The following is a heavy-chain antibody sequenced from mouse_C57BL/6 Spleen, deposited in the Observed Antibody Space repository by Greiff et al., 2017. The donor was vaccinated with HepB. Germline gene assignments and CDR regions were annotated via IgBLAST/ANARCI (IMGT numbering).Heavy chain of an antibody. J-gene: IGHJ4*01. V-gene: IGHV1-26*01. CDR1: GYTFTDYY. CDR2: INPNNGGT. Sequence: EVQLQQSGPELVKPGASVKISCKASGYTFTDYYMNWVKQSHGKSLEWIGDINPNNGGTSYNQKFKGKATLTVAKSSSTAYMELRSLTSEDSAVYYCARYSMDYWGQGTSVTVSS. CDR3: ARYSMDY.